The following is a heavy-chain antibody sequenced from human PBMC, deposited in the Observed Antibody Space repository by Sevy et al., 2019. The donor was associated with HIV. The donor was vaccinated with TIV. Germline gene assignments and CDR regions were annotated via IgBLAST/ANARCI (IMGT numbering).Heavy chain of an antibody. D-gene: IGHD3-10*01. Sequence: GGSLRLSCEASGFSFSDYNMDWVRQAPGRGLEWLGRSGNKANIYTTQYAASVKGRFSISRDDLKNSLSLQMNSLNTEDTAVYYCARELWYGELGGWFDPWVQGTLVTVSS. CDR3: ARELWYGELGGWFDP. CDR2: SGNKANIYTT. J-gene: IGHJ5*02. V-gene: IGHV3-72*01. CDR1: GFSFSDYN.